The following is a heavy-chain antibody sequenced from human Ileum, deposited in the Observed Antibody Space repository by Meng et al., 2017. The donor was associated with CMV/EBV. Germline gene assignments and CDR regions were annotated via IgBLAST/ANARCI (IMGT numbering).Heavy chain of an antibody. CDR3: ARDFLETRRLYNWFDP. CDR1: GFTFSSYS. Sequence: GGSLRLSCAASGFTFSSYSMNWVRQAPGKGLEWVSYISSSSITLYYADSVKGRFTISRDNAKNSLYLHMNSLRAEDTAVYYCARDFLETRRLYNWFDPWGQGTLVTVSS. CDR2: ISSSSITL. J-gene: IGHJ5*02. D-gene: IGHD3-3*01. V-gene: IGHV3-48*04.